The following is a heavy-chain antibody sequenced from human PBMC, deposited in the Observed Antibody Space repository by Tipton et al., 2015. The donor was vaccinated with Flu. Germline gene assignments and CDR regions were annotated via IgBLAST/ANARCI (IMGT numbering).Heavy chain of an antibody. CDR1: GYIFTSYY. D-gene: IGHD3-10*01. V-gene: IGHV1-46*01. CDR3: ARETGNAIAGWYFDL. J-gene: IGHJ2*01. Sequence: QMQLVQSGAEVKKPGASVKVSCKTSGYIFTSYYIHWVRQATGQGLEWMGIINPGGGSTSYTEKFQGRIVMTRDTSTRTVYMELSSLRYEDTAVYYCARETGNAIAGWYFDLWGRGALVTVSS. CDR2: INPGGGST.